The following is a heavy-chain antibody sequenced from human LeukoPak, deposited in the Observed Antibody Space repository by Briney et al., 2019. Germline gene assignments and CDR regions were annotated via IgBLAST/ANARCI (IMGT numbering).Heavy chain of an antibody. CDR3: ARGGGYSYGQIDY. Sequence: QPGGSLRLSCAASGFTFSSYWMHWVRQAPGKGLVWVSRINSDGSSTSYADSVKGRFTISRDNAKNTLYLQMNSLRAEDTAVYYCARGGGYSYGQIDYWGQGTLVIVSS. D-gene: IGHD5-18*01. CDR1: GFTFSSYW. CDR2: INSDGSST. J-gene: IGHJ4*02. V-gene: IGHV3-74*01.